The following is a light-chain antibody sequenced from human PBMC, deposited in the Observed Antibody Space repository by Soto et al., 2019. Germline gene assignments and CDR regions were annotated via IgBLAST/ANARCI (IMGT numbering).Light chain of an antibody. CDR1: QDISNY. CDR3: QQYDNLPTWT. Sequence: DIQMTQSPSSLSASVGDRVTITCQASQDISNYLNWYQQKPGKAPKLLIYDASNLETRVPSRFSGSGSGTDFTFTISSLQPEDIATYYCQQYDNLPTWTFGQGTKVEIK. J-gene: IGKJ1*01. CDR2: DAS. V-gene: IGKV1-33*01.